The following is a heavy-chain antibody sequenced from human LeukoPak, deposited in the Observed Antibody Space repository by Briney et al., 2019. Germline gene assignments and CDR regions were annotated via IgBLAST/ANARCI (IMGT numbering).Heavy chain of an antibody. CDR2: ISWNSGSI. CDR1: GFTFNNYA. J-gene: IGHJ5*02. CDR3: AKEQVAGTYNWFDP. V-gene: IGHV3-9*01. Sequence: PGGSLRLSCAASGFTFNNYAMSWVRQAPGKGLEWVSGISWNSGSIGYADSVKGRFTISRDNAKNSLYLQMNSLRAEDTALYYCAKEQVAGTYNWFDPWGQGTLVTVSS. D-gene: IGHD6-19*01.